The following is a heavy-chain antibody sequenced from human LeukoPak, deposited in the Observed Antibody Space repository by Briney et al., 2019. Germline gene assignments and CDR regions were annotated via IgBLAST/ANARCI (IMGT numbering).Heavy chain of an antibody. CDR3: ARTLDYGDSGFDY. CDR1: GFTFSSYS. Sequence: GGSLRLSCAASGFTFSSYSMNWVRQAPGKGLEWVSSISSSSSYIYYADSVKGRFTISRNNAKNSLYLQMNSLRAEDTAVYYCARTLDYGDSGFDYWGQGTLVTVSS. CDR2: ISSSSSYI. J-gene: IGHJ4*02. D-gene: IGHD4-17*01. V-gene: IGHV3-21*01.